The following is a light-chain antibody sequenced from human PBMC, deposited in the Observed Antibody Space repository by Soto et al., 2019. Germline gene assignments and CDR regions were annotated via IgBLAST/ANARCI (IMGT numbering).Light chain of an antibody. Sequence: QSVLTQPASVSGSPGQSITISCTGTSSDVGGYNYVSWNQQHPGKAPKLMIYEVSNRPSGVSNRFSGSKSGNTASLTISGLQAEDEADYYCSSYTSSSTYVFVTGTKLTVL. CDR2: EVS. V-gene: IGLV2-14*01. CDR1: SSDVGGYNY. J-gene: IGLJ1*01. CDR3: SSYTSSSTYV.